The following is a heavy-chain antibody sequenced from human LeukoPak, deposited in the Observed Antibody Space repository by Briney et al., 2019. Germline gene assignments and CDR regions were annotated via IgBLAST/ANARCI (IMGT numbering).Heavy chain of an antibody. CDR3: ARGYSYGWWYFDY. V-gene: IGHV3-74*01. J-gene: IGHJ4*02. CDR1: GFNFSNFG. CDR2: INSDGSST. Sequence: GGSLRLSCAASGFNFSNFGIHWVRQAPGKGLVWVSRINSDGSSTSYADSVKGRFTISRDNAKNTLYLQMNSLRAEDTAVYYCARGYSYGWWYFDYWGQGTLVTVSS. D-gene: IGHD5-18*01.